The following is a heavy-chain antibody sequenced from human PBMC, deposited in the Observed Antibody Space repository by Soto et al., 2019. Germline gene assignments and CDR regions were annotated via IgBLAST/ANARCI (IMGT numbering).Heavy chain of an antibody. CDR2: IIPIFGTA. V-gene: IGHV1-69*06. J-gene: IGHJ4*02. CDR1: GGTFSSYA. Sequence: SVKVSCKASGGTFSSYAISWVRQAPGQGLEWMGGIIPIFGTANYAQKFQGRVTMTGDTSISTAYMELSRLRSDDTAVYYCARDLQKTLAYWGQGTLVTVSS. CDR3: ARDLQKTLAY. D-gene: IGHD6-13*01.